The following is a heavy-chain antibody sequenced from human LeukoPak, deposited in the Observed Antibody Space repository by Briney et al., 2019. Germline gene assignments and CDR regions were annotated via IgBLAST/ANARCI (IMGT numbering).Heavy chain of an antibody. D-gene: IGHD1-26*01. J-gene: IGHJ4*02. CDR1: GYTFTSYY. CDR2: INPSGGST. CDR3: ARDMQPVGATAGFDY. V-gene: IGHV1-46*01. Sequence: EASVKVSCKASGYTFTSYYMHWVRQAPGQGLEWMGIINPSGGSTSYAQKLQGRVTMTRDMSTSTVYMELSSLRSEDTAVYYCARDMQPVGATAGFDYWGQGTLVTVSS.